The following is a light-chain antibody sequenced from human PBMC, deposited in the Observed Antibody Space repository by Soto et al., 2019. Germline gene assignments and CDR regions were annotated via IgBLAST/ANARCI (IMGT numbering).Light chain of an antibody. CDR1: QSISSY. CDR3: QRSYSTPFT. CDR2: AAS. Sequence: DIQMTQSPSSLSASVGDRFTITCRASQSISSYLNWYQQKPGKAPKLLIYAASSLQSGVPSRFSGSGSGKDFTLTISSLQPEDFATYYCQRSYSTPFTFGPGTKVDIK. J-gene: IGKJ3*01. V-gene: IGKV1-39*01.